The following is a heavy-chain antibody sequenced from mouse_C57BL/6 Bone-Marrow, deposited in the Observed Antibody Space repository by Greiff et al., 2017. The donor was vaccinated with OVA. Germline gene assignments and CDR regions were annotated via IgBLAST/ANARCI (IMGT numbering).Heavy chain of an antibody. V-gene: IGHV10-3*01. J-gene: IGHJ4*01. CDR1: GFTFNTYA. CDR3: VRDPSYDGYYEDYAMDY. CDR2: IRSKSSNYAT. D-gene: IGHD2-3*01. Sequence: EVQLVESGGGLVQPKGSLKLSCAASGFTFNTYAMHWVRQAPGKGLEWVARIRSKSSNYATYYADSVKDRFTISRDDSQSMLYLQMNNLKTEDTAMYYCVRDPSYDGYYEDYAMDYWGQGTSVTVSS.